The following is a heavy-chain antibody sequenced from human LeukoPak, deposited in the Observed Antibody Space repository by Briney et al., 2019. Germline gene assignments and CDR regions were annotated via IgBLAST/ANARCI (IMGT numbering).Heavy chain of an antibody. Sequence: QPGGSLRLSCAASGFTFSIYSMNWVRQAPGKGLEWVSYISSSSGTIYYADSVKGRFTISRDNAKNSLYLQMNSLRAEDTAVYYCARGFYSSSWQTNDAFDIWGQGTMVTVSS. V-gene: IGHV3-48*04. CDR1: GFTFSIYS. CDR3: ARGFYSSSWQTNDAFDI. D-gene: IGHD6-13*01. CDR2: ISSSSGTI. J-gene: IGHJ3*02.